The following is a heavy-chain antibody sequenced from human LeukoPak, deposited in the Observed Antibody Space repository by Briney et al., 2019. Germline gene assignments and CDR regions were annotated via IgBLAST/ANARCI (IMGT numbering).Heavy chain of an antibody. D-gene: IGHD4-23*01. CDR1: GFTFSSYA. J-gene: IGHJ4*02. V-gene: IGHV3-23*01. CDR3: ARVYGGNFYY. CDR2: ISGSGGST. Sequence: PGGSLRLSCAASGFTFSSYAMSWVRQAPGKGLEWVSAISGSGGSTYYADSVKGRFTISRDNAKNSLYLQMNSLRAEDTAVYYCARVYGGNFYYWGQGTLDTVSS.